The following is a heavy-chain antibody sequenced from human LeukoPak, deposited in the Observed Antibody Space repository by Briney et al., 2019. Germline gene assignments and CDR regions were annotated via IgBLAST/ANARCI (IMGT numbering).Heavy chain of an antibody. CDR3: AKRWDCSGYLPYFDY. V-gene: IGHV3-23*01. CDR2: ISGSGGST. CDR1: GFTFSSYA. J-gene: IGHJ4*02. D-gene: IGHD3-22*01. Sequence: GGSLRLSCAASGFTFSSYAMSWVRQAPGKGLEWVSAISGSGGSTYYADSVKGRFTISRDNSKNTLYLQMNSLRAEDTAVYYCAKRWDCSGYLPYFDYWGQGTLVTVSS.